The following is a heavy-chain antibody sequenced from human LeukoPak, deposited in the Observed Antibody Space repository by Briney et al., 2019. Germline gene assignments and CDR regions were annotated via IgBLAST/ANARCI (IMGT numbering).Heavy chain of an antibody. CDR3: ARTTIFGVVITYNWFDP. D-gene: IGHD3-3*01. V-gene: IGHV4-34*01. Sequence: PSETLSLTCAVYGGSFSGYYWSWIRQPPGKGLEWIGEINHSGSTNYNPSLKSRVTISVDTSKNQFSLKLSSVTAADTAVYYCARTTIFGVVITYNWFDPWGQGTLVTVSS. J-gene: IGHJ5*02. CDR1: GGSFSGYY. CDR2: INHSGST.